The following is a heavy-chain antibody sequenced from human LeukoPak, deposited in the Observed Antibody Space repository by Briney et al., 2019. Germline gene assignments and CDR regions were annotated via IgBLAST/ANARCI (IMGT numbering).Heavy chain of an antibody. V-gene: IGHV3-30-3*01. CDR1: GFTFSSYA. J-gene: IGHJ6*02. Sequence: GGSLRLSCAASGFTFSSYAMHWVRQAPGKGLEWVAVISYDGSNKYYADSVKGRFTISRDNSKNTLYLQMNSLRAEDTAVYYCAKASSGSYFYGMDVWGQGTTVTVSS. CDR2: ISYDGSNK. CDR3: AKASSGSYFYGMDV. D-gene: IGHD6-19*01.